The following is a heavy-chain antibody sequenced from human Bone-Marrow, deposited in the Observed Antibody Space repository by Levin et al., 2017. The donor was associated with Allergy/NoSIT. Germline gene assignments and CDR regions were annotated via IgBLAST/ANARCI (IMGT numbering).Heavy chain of an antibody. V-gene: IGHV2-70*01. CDR3: ARMFSGVGATGPEAFDS. CDR2: IDWDDDK. CDR1: GFSLSTSEMC. D-gene: IGHD1-26*01. J-gene: IGHJ3*02. Sequence: SGPTLVKPTQTLTLTCTFSGFSLSTSEMCVSWIRQPPGKALEWLALIDWDDDKYYNTSLKTRLTISKDTSKNQVVLTMTNMDPVDTATYYCARMFSGVGATGPEAFDSWGQGTMVTVSS.